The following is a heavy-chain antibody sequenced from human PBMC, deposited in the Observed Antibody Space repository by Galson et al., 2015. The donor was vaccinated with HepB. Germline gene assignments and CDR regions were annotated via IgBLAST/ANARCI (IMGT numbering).Heavy chain of an antibody. CDR1: GFTFSSYA. V-gene: IGHV3-23*01. CDR3: ATGKFGSGAYWTVEI. J-gene: IGHJ3*02. CDR2: ISGRGDNT. Sequence: SLRLSCAASGFTFSSYAMTWVRQAPGKGLEWVSSISGRGDNTYYTDSVKGRFTISRDNSKKMVYLQMNSLRAEDAGVYYCATGKFGSGAYWTVEIWGQGTLVTVSS. D-gene: IGHD4/OR15-4a*01.